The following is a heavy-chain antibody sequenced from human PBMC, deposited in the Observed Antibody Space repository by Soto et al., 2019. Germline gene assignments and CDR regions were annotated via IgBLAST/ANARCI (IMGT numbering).Heavy chain of an antibody. J-gene: IGHJ5*02. CDR3: ATDIAAAGYNWFDP. D-gene: IGHD6-13*01. Sequence: EVQLVESGGGLVQPGGSLRLSCAASGFTFSSYAMSWVRQAPGKGLEWVSAISGSGGSTYYADSVKGRFTISRHNSKNTLYLQMNCLRAAYTAVYYCATDIAAAGYNWFDPRGQGTLVTVSS. CDR1: GFTFSSYA. V-gene: IGHV3-23*04. CDR2: ISGSGGST.